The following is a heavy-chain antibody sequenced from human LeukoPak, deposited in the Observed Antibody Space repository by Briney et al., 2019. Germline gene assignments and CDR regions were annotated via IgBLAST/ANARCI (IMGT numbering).Heavy chain of an antibody. CDR2: IKQDGSEK. D-gene: IGHD3-10*01. CDR3: AKSPGTRMVRGVISWFDP. Sequence: GGSLRLSCAASGFTLSSSAMIWVRQAPGKGLEWVGNIKQDGSEKRYADSVRGRFSISRDNAQTSLYLQMNSLRAEDTAVYYCAKSPGTRMVRGVISWFDPWGQGTLVTVSS. V-gene: IGHV3-7*05. CDR1: GFTLSSSA. J-gene: IGHJ5*02.